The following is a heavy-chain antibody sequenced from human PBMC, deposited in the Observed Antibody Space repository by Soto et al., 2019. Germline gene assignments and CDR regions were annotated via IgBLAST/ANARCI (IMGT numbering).Heavy chain of an antibody. V-gene: IGHV6-1*01. CDR1: GDRVSSNSAA. J-gene: IGHJ6*02. D-gene: IGHD5-12*01. CDR2: TYYRSKWYN. Sequence: TLSLTCAISGDRVSSNSAAWNWIRQSPSRGLEWLGRTYYRSKWYNDYAVSVKSRITINPDTSKNQFSLQLNSVTPEDTAVYYCARVGGYDPDYYYSGMDVWGQGTTVTISS. CDR3: ARVGGYDPDYYYSGMDV.